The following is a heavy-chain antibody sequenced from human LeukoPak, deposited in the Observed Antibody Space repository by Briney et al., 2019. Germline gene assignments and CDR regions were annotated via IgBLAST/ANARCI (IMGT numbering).Heavy chain of an antibody. CDR1: GYTFTGYY. CDR2: INPNSGGT. D-gene: IGHD6-6*01. CDR3: ARDLAGIAARPSGY. V-gene: IGHV1-2*02. Sequence: GASVKVSCKASGYTFTGYYMHWVRQAPGQGLEWMGWINPNSGGTNYAQKFQGRVTMTRDTSISTAYMELSRLRSDDTAVYYCARDLAGIAARPSGYWGQGTLVTVSS. J-gene: IGHJ4*02.